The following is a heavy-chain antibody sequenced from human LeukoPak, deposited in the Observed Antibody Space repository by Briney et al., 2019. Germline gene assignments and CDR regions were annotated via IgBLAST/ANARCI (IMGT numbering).Heavy chain of an antibody. Sequence: SVQVSCNASGGTFRSYAISWVRQAPGQGLEWMGGIIPIFGTANYAQKFQGRVTITTDESTSTAYMELSSLRSEDTAVYYCARVYYDSSGYWNYYFDYWGQGTLVTVSS. V-gene: IGHV1-69*05. CDR2: IIPIFGTA. J-gene: IGHJ4*02. CDR1: GGTFRSYA. D-gene: IGHD3-22*01. CDR3: ARVYYDSSGYWNYYFDY.